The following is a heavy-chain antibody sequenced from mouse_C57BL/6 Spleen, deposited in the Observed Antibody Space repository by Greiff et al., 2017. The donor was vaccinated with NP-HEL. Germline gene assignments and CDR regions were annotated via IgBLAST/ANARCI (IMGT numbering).Heavy chain of an antibody. D-gene: IGHD1-1*01. CDR2: ILPGSGST. J-gene: IGHJ2*01. Sequence: VQLQQSGAELMKPGASVKLSCTATGYTFTGYWIEWVKQSPGHGLEWIGEILPGSGSTNYTEKFKGKVTFTADTSSNTAYMQLSRLTTEGSANYYCARKVHYYGSSYGYWGQGTTLTVAS. CDR3: ARKVHYYGSSYGY. CDR1: GYTFTGYW. V-gene: IGHV1-9*01.